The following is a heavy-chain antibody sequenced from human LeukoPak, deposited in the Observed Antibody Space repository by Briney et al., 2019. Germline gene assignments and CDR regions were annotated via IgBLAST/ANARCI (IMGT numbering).Heavy chain of an antibody. Sequence: GGSLRLSCAASGFTFSSYAMSWVRQAPGKGLEWVSATSGSGGSTYYADSVKGRFTISRDNSKNTLYLQMNSLRAEDTAVYYCAKDPTKVYSSSSVNWFDPWGQGTLVTVSS. V-gene: IGHV3-23*01. J-gene: IGHJ5*02. CDR3: AKDPTKVYSSSSVNWFDP. CDR2: TSGSGGST. D-gene: IGHD6-6*01. CDR1: GFTFSSYA.